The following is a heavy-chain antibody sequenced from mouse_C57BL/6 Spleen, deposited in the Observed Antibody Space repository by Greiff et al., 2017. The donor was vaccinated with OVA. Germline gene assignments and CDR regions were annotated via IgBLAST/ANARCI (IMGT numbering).Heavy chain of an antibody. CDR1: GFTFSSYA. CDR3: ARGYYGSSYWYCDV. V-gene: IGHV5-4*01. CDR2: ISDGGSYT. Sequence: EVQLVESGGGLVKPGGSLKLSCAASGFTFSSYAMSWVRQTPEKRLEWVATISDGGSYTYYPDNVKGRFTISRDNAKNNLYLQMSHLKSEDTAMYYCARGYYGSSYWYCDVWGTGTTVTVSS. J-gene: IGHJ1*03. D-gene: IGHD1-1*01.